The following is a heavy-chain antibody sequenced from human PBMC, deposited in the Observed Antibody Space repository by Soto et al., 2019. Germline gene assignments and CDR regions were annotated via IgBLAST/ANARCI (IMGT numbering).Heavy chain of an antibody. V-gene: IGHV3-30-3*01. CDR3: ARELVLGGMDV. D-gene: IGHD3-3*02. Sequence: QVQLVESGGGVVQPGRSLRLSCAASGFTFSSYAMHWVRQAPGKGLEWVAVISYDGSNKYYADSVKGRFTISRDNSKNTLYLQINSLRAEDTAVYYCARELVLGGMDVWGQGTTVTVSS. CDR1: GFTFSSYA. J-gene: IGHJ6*02. CDR2: ISYDGSNK.